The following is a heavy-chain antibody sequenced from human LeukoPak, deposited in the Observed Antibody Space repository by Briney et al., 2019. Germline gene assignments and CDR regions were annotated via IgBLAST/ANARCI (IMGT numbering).Heavy chain of an antibody. CDR3: ARPTYPTGYFDY. V-gene: IGHV3-53*01. Sequence: GGSLRLSCAASGFTVSSNYMSWVRQAPGKGLEWVSVIYTGGGTYYADSVKGRFTISRDNSKNTLYLQMNSLRAKDTAVYYCARPTYPTGYFDYWGQGTLVTVSS. CDR2: IYTGGGT. CDR1: GFTVSSNY. D-gene: IGHD4-17*01. J-gene: IGHJ4*02.